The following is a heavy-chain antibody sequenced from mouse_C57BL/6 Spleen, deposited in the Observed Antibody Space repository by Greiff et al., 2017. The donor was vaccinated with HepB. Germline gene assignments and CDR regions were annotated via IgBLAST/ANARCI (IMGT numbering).Heavy chain of an antibody. CDR2: INPSSGYT. CDR1: GYTFTSYT. D-gene: IGHD3-1*01. J-gene: IGHJ2*01. V-gene: IGHV1-4*01. CDR3: ARSRATHYFDY. Sequence: QVHVKQSGAELARPGASVKMSCKASGYTFTSYTMHWVKQRPGQGLEWIGYINPSSGYTKYNQKFKDKATLTADKSSSTAYMQLSSLTSEDAAVYYCARSRATHYFDYWGQGTTLTVSS.